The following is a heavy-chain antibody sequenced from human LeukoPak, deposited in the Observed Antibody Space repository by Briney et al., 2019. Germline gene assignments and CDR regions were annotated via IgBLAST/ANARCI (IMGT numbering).Heavy chain of an antibody. CDR1: GYTLTELA. J-gene: IGHJ4*02. D-gene: IGHD2-21*01. CDR2: IDPEKGET. CDR3: ATPLGPLGLIPYYFDY. Sequence: ASVKVSRKVSGYTLTELAMRWVRQAPGKGLEWIGGIDPEKGETIYTQQLQGRLTMTEDTSTDTAYMELSSLTSEDTAVYYCATPLGPLGLIPYYFDYWGQGTLVTVSS. V-gene: IGHV1-24*01.